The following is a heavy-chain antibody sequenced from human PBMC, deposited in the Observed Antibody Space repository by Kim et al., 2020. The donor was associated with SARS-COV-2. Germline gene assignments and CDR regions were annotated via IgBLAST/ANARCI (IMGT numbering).Heavy chain of an antibody. CDR2: IYYSGST. D-gene: IGHD6-13*01. CDR1: GGSISSSSYY. Sequence: SETLSLTCTVSGGSISSSSYYWGWIRQPPGKGLEWIGSIYYSGSTYYNPSLKSRVTISVDTSKNQFSLKLSSVTAADTAVYYCARQKGAIGSSWYDWGQG. J-gene: IGHJ1*01. V-gene: IGHV4-39*01. CDR3: ARQKGAIGSSWYD.